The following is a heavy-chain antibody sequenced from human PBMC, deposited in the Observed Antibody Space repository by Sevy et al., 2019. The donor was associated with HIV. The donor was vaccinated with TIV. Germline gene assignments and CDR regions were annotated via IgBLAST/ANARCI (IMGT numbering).Heavy chain of an antibody. V-gene: IGHV4-34*01. D-gene: IGHD3-16*02. CDR3: AGRAAGAYVWGSYRSLSCFDY. CDR1: GGSFSGYY. J-gene: IGHJ4*02. CDR2: INHSGST. Sequence: SETLSLTCAVYGGSFSGYYWSWIRQPPGKGLEWIGEINHSGSTNYNPSLKSRVTIPEDTSKNQFSLKMSSVTAAATAVYYCAGRAAGAYVWGSYRSLSCFDYWGQGTMVTVSS.